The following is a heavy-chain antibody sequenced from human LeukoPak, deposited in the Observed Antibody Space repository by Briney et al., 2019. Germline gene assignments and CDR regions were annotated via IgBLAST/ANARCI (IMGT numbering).Heavy chain of an antibody. Sequence: SGGSLRLSCAASGFTFSSYAMSWVRQAPGKGLEWVSAISGSGGSTYYADSVKGRFTISRDNSKNTLYLQMNSLRAEDTAVYYCAKDLKQWLVRWEFDYWGQGTLVTVSS. CDR3: AKDLKQWLVRWEFDY. J-gene: IGHJ4*02. V-gene: IGHV3-23*01. CDR2: ISGSGGST. D-gene: IGHD6-19*01. CDR1: GFTFSSYA.